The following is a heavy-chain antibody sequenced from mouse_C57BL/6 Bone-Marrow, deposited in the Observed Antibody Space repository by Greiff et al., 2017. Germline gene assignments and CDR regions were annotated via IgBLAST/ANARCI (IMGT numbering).Heavy chain of an antibody. D-gene: IGHD2-2*01. Sequence: QVQLKQSGAELMKPGASVKLSCKATGYTFTGYWIEWVKQRPGHGLEWIGEILPGSGSTNYNEKFKGKATFTADTSSNTAYMQLSSLTTEDSAIYYCARGKYLLWLRRRRYYFDYWGQGTTLTVSS. CDR3: ARGKYLLWLRRRRYYFDY. CDR2: ILPGSGST. CDR1: GYTFTGYW. J-gene: IGHJ2*01. V-gene: IGHV1-9*01.